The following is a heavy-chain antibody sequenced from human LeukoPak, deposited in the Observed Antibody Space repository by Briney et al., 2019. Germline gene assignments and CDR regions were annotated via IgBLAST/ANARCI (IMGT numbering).Heavy chain of an antibody. CDR3: ARTPSGISDPYYFDY. CDR2: IYPGDSDT. D-gene: IGHD6-13*01. J-gene: IGHJ4*02. Sequence: GESLQISCKGSGYTFTSYWIGWVRQLPGKGLEWMGIIYPGDSDTRYSPSFQGQVTISADNSISTAYLQWSSLKASGTAMYYCARTPSGISDPYYFDYWGQGTLVTVSS. V-gene: IGHV5-51*01. CDR1: GYTFTSYW.